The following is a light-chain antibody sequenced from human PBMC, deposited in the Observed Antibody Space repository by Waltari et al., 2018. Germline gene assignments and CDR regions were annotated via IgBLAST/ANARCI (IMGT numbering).Light chain of an antibody. V-gene: IGKV4-1*01. Sequence: DIVMTQSPDSLAVSLGESATINCKSSQSVLYSSNNKNYLAWYQQKPGQPPNLLMSWASTRESGVPDRFSGSGSGTDFTLTISSLQAEDVAVYYCQQYYTTAPTFGGGTKVEIK. CDR3: QQYYTTAPT. J-gene: IGKJ4*01. CDR1: QSVLYSSNNKNY. CDR2: WAS.